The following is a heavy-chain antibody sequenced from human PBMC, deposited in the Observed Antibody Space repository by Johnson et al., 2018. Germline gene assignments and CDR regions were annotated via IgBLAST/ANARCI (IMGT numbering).Heavy chain of an antibody. CDR3: ARGDFVDAFDI. D-gene: IGHD2-21*02. CDR1: GFTFSSYG. CDR2: ISYEGSNK. Sequence: QVQLVESGGGVVQPGRSLRLSCAASGFTFSSYGMHWVRQAPGKGLEWVAVISYEGSNKYYADSVKGRFTISRENAKNSLYLQMNSLRAGDTAVYYCARGDFVDAFDIWGQGTMSPSLQ. V-gene: IGHV3-30*03. J-gene: IGHJ3*02.